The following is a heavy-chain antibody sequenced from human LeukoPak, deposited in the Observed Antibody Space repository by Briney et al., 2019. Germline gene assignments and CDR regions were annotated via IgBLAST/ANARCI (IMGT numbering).Heavy chain of an antibody. V-gene: IGHV1-69*05. Sequence: SVKVSCKATGGTFSSYAISWVRQAPGQGLEWMGGIIPILGTANYAQKFQGRVTITTDESTSTAYMELSSLRSEDTAVYYCARDLGLGAGDYWGQGTLVTVSS. CDR3: ARDLGLGAGDY. J-gene: IGHJ4*02. CDR2: IIPILGTA. D-gene: IGHD1-26*01. CDR1: GGTFSSYA.